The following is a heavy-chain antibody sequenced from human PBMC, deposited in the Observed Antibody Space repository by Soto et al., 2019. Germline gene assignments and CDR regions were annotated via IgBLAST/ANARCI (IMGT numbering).Heavy chain of an antibody. CDR1: GGTFSSYA. CDR2: IIPIFGTA. D-gene: IGHD3-22*01. J-gene: IGHJ4*02. CDR3: ARVGYYYDSSGYLLGHFDY. Sequence: QVQLVQSGAEVKKPGSSVKVSCKASGGTFSSYAISWVRQAPGQGLAWLGGIIPIFGTANYAQKFQGRVTITADKSTSTAYMELSSLRSEDTAVYYCARVGYYYDSSGYLLGHFDYWGQGTLVTVSS. V-gene: IGHV1-69*06.